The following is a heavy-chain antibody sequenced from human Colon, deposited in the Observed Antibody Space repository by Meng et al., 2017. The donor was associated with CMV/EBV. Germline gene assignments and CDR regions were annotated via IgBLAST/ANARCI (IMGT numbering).Heavy chain of an antibody. V-gene: IGHV3-21*04. CDR3: ARDPFIKAFDI. CDR1: GFIFSDYN. J-gene: IGHJ3*02. Sequence: GESLKISCEASGFIFSDYNMNWVRQAPGKGLEWVSYISRRSDDISYADSVKGRFTISRDNAKNSLFLQMNSLRAEDTAVYYCARDPFIKAFDIWGQGTMVTVSS. CDR2: ISRRSDDI.